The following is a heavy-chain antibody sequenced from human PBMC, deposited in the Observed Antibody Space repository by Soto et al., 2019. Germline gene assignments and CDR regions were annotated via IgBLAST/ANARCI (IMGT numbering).Heavy chain of an antibody. CDR2: ISSSTSII. CDR1: GFSFSSYN. Sequence: GGSLRLSCTASGFSFSSYNMNWVRQAPGKGLEWVSYISSSTSIIYYADSVKGRFTISRGTAKNSLFLQMNSLRAEDTAVYYCARGGYPSIDYWGQGTLVTVSS. V-gene: IGHV3-48*01. D-gene: IGHD5-12*01. CDR3: ARGGYPSIDY. J-gene: IGHJ4*02.